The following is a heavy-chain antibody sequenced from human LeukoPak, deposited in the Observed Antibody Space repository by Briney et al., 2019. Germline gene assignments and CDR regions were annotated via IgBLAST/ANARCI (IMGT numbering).Heavy chain of an antibody. CDR1: GGTFSSYA. D-gene: IGHD4-17*01. J-gene: IGHJ5*02. CDR3: ARSRPRNYGDPRGGWFDP. V-gene: IGHV1-69*05. Sequence: SVKVSCKASGGTFSSYAISWVRQAPGQGLEWMGGIIPIFGTANYAQKFQGRVTITRDTSASTAYMELSSLRSEDTAVYYCARSRPRNYGDPRGGWFDPWGQGTLVTVSS. CDR2: IIPIFGTA.